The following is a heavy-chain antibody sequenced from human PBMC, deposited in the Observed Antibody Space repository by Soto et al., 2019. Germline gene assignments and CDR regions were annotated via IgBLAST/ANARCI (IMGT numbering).Heavy chain of an antibody. CDR1: GFTFSNYA. CDR2: ISGSGGST. CDR3: AKASIAAAGYPDYYYGMDV. V-gene: IGHV3-23*01. D-gene: IGHD6-13*01. J-gene: IGHJ6*02. Sequence: GGSLRLSCAASGFTFSNYAMSWVRQAPGEGLEWVSAISGSGGSTYYADSVKGRFTISRDNSKNTLYLQMNSLRAEDTAVYYCAKASIAAAGYPDYYYGMDVWGQGTTVTVSS.